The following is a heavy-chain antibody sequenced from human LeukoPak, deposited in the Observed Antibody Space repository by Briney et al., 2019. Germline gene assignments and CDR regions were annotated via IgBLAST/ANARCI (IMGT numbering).Heavy chain of an antibody. Sequence: GESLKTSCKGSGYSFTSYWIAWVRQMPGKGLEWMGIIYPGDSHTRYSPSFQGQVALSVDKSISTAYLQWSSLKASDSAMYYCATLGSGYYYYMDVWGKGTTVTVSS. CDR1: GYSFTSYW. V-gene: IGHV5-51*01. J-gene: IGHJ6*03. CDR3: ATLGSGYYYYMDV. D-gene: IGHD7-27*01. CDR2: IYPGDSHT.